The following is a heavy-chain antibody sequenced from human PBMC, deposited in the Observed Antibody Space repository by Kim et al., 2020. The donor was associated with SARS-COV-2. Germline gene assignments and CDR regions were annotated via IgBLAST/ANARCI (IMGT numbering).Heavy chain of an antibody. Sequence: SVKGRLPISRDNAKNSLYLQMNSLRAEDTALYHCAREGVAAAGTRGAHDYWGQGTLVTVSS. CDR3: AREGVAAAGTRGAHDY. D-gene: IGHD6-13*01. V-gene: IGHV3-20*01. J-gene: IGHJ4*02.